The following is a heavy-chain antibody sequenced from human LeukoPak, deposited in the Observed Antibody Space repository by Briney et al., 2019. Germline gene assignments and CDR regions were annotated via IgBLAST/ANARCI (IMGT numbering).Heavy chain of an antibody. CDR2: ISAYNGNT. V-gene: IGHV1-18*01. CDR3: ASFTVIGIAVAGTLDY. Sequence: ASVKVSCKASGYTFSSYGITWVRQAPGQGLKWVGWISAYNGNTNYAQKLQGRVTMTTDTSTSTAYMELRSLRSDDTAVYYCASFTVIGIAVAGTLDYWGQGTLVTVSS. D-gene: IGHD6-19*01. CDR1: GYTFSSYG. J-gene: IGHJ4*02.